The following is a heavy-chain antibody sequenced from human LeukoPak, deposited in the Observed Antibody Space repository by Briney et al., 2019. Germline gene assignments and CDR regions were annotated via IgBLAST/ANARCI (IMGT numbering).Heavy chain of an antibody. CDR1: GYTFTSYD. V-gene: IGHV1-8*03. CDR3: ARADVHRDGYKFDY. CDR2: MNPNSGNT. D-gene: IGHD5-24*01. J-gene: IGHJ4*02. Sequence: ASVKVSCKASGYTFTSYDINWVRQATGQGLEWMGWMNPNSGNTGYAQKFQGRVTITRNTSISTAYMELSSLRSEDTAVYYCARADVHRDGYKFDYWGQGTLVTVSS.